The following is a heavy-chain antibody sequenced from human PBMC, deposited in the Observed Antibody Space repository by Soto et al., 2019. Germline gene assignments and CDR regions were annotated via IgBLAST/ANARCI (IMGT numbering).Heavy chain of an antibody. D-gene: IGHD4-17*01. CDR2: ISSSSSYI. Sequence: EVQLVESGGGLVKPGGSLRLSCAASGFTFSSYSMNWVRQAPGKGLEWVSSISSSSSYIYYADSVKGRFTISRDNANNSLSLQMNSLRAEDTAVYYCASGPRAIRSLFYGMDVWGQGTTVTVSS. J-gene: IGHJ6*02. CDR3: ASGPRAIRSLFYGMDV. V-gene: IGHV3-21*01. CDR1: GFTFSSYS.